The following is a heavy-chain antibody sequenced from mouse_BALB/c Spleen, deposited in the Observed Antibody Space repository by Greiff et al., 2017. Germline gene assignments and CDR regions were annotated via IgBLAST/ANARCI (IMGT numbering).Heavy chain of an antibody. V-gene: IGHV1S34*01. CDR2: ISSYNGAT. J-gene: IGHJ3*01. Sequence: LVKPGASVKISCKASGYSFTGYYMHWVKQSHGKGLEWVGYISSYNGATTYNQKFKGKATFTVDTSSSTAYMQFNSLTSEASAVYACAMCCYYDYAFAYWGQGTPVTVSA. D-gene: IGHD2-4*01. CDR3: AMCCYYDYAFAY. CDR1: GYSFTGYY.